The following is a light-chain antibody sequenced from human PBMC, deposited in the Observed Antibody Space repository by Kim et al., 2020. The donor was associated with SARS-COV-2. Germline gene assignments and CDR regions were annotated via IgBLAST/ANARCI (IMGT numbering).Light chain of an antibody. Sequence: SYELTQPPSVSVSPGQTASITCSGYKLGDKYVSWYQQKPGQSPVVVIYQDNQRPSGIFERFSGSNSGNKATLTISGTQAMDEADYYCQAWDSSTHNYVFGGGTKVTVL. J-gene: IGLJ1*01. CDR2: QDN. CDR1: KLGDKY. V-gene: IGLV3-1*01. CDR3: QAWDSSTHNYV.